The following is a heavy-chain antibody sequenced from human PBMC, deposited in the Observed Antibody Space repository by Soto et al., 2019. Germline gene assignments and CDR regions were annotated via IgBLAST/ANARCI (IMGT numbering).Heavy chain of an antibody. CDR1: GYTFTSYA. CDR3: AREGGVSYYYDSSGYGMDV. CDR2: INAGNGNT. J-gene: IGHJ6*02. D-gene: IGHD3-22*01. Sequence: GASVKVSCKASGYTFTSYAMHWVRQAPGQRLEWMGWINAGNGNTKYSQKFQGRVTITRDTSASTAYMELSSLRSEDTAVYYCAREGGVSYYYDSSGYGMDVWGQGTTVTVSS. V-gene: IGHV1-3*01.